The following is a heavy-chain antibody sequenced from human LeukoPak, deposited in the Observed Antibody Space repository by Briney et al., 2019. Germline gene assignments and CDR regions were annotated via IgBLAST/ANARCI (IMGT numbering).Heavy chain of an antibody. V-gene: IGHV3-74*01. D-gene: IGHD5-24*01. J-gene: IGHJ4*02. CDR2: IDTDGKTT. Sequence: GGSLRLSCAGSGFTFSSYAMSWVRQAPGKGLVWVSRIDTDGKTTTYADSVKGRFTISRDNAKNMLYLQMNSLRVEDTAVYYCVRDKDGYNFWGQGTLVSVSS. CDR1: GFTFSSYA. CDR3: VRDKDGYNF.